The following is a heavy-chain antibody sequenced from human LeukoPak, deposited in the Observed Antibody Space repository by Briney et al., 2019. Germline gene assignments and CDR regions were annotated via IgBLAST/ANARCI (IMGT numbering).Heavy chain of an antibody. D-gene: IGHD2-8*01. CDR2: INPNSGGT. J-gene: IGHJ5*02. CDR1: GYTFTGYY. CDR3: ARDAVYAMNWFDP. V-gene: IGHV1-2*06. Sequence: ASVKVSCKASGYTFTGYYMHWVRQAPGQGLEWMGRINPNSGGTNYAQKFQGRVTMTRDTSISTAYMELSRLRSDDTAVYYCARDAVYAMNWFDPWGQGTPVTVSS.